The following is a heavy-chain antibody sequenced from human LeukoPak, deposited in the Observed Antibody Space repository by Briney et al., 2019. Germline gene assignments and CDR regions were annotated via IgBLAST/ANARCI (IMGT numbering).Heavy chain of an antibody. CDR1: GYSFTSYW. CDR2: IYPGDSDT. J-gene: IGHJ5*02. D-gene: IGHD2-2*01. V-gene: IGHV5-51*01. CDR3: VRYWCSSSCSRGFDP. Sequence: GESLKISCKGSGYSFTSYWIGWVRQMPGKGLEWMGIIYPGDSDTRYSPSFQGQVTISADKSISTAYLQWSSLKASDTAMYYCVRYWCSSSCSRGFDPWGQGTLVTVSS.